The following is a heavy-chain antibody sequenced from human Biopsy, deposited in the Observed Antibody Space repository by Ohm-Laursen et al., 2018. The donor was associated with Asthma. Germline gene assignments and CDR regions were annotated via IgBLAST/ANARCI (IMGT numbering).Heavy chain of an antibody. CDR2: ISFDGSNK. V-gene: IGHV3-30*18. Sequence: SLRLSRAASGFTFSNYGMHWVRQAPGKGLDWVAVISFDGSNKNYTDSVKGRFTISRDNSRNTLHLQMNSLRAEDTVVYYCAKDVFPGWELRRGPDYWGQGTLVTVSS. J-gene: IGHJ4*02. CDR3: AKDVFPGWELRRGPDY. D-gene: IGHD1-26*01. CDR1: GFTFSNYG.